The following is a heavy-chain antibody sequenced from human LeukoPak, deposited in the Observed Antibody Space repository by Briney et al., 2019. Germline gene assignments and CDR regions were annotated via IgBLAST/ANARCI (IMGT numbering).Heavy chain of an antibody. J-gene: IGHJ5*02. Sequence: SETLSLTCTVSGGSISSYYWSWIRQPPGKGLEWIGYIYYSGSTNYNPSLKSRVTISVDTSKNQFSLKLSSVTGADTAVYYCARHLWGSYYVSWFDPWGQGTLVTVSS. CDR1: GGSISSYY. V-gene: IGHV4-59*08. D-gene: IGHD1-26*01. CDR3: ARHLWGSYYVSWFDP. CDR2: IYYSGST.